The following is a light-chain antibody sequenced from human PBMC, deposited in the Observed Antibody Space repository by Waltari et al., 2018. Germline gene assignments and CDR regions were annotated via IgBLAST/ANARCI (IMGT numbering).Light chain of an antibody. J-gene: IGKJ2*01. CDR3: QQYHSTPYT. Sequence: DIVMTQSPDSLAVSLGERATINCKSSQNVLYAFNNKNFLSWYQQKPGQPPRLLIYWASTRKAGVPDRFSGSGSGADFSLTISSLQTDDAAVYYCQQYHSTPYTFGPGTKLEI. V-gene: IGKV4-1*01. CDR1: QNVLYAFNNKNF. CDR2: WAS.